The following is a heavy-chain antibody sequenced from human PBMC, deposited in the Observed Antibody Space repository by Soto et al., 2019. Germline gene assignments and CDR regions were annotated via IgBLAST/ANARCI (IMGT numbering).Heavy chain of an antibody. V-gene: IGHV4-4*07. CDR1: GASISGFY. CDR2: VYATGTT. D-gene: IGHD1-1*01. J-gene: IGHJ5*02. Sequence: SETLSLTCTVSGASISGFYWSGIRKSAGKGLEWIGRVYATGTTDYNPSLKRRVMMSVDTSKKQFSLKLRSVTAADTAVYYCVRDGTKTLRDWFDPWGQGISVTVSS. CDR3: VRDGTKTLRDWFDP.